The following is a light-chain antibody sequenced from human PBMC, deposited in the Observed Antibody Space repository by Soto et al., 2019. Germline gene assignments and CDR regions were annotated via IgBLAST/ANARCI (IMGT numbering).Light chain of an antibody. CDR1: QSISSW. CDR2: KAS. V-gene: IGKV1-5*03. CDR3: QQYNSYLLT. Sequence: DIQMTQSPSTLSASVGDRVTITCRTSQSISSWLAWYQQKPGKAPKLLIYKASSLESGVPSRFSGSGSGTEFTLTISSLQPDDFATYYCQQYNSYLLTFGGGTKVEIK. J-gene: IGKJ4*01.